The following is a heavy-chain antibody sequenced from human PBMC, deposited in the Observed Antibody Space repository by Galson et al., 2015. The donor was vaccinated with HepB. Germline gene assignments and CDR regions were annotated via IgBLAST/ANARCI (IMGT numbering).Heavy chain of an antibody. J-gene: IGHJ6*03. Sequence: SCKASGFTFSSYGMHWVRQAPGKGLEWVAVISYDGSNKYYADSVKGRFTISRDNSKNTLYLQMNSLRAEDTAVYYCAKDTWDYGDRKNYYYYYMDVWGKGTTVTVSS. D-gene: IGHD4-17*01. CDR1: GFTFSSYG. CDR2: ISYDGSNK. CDR3: AKDTWDYGDRKNYYYYYMDV. V-gene: IGHV3-30*18.